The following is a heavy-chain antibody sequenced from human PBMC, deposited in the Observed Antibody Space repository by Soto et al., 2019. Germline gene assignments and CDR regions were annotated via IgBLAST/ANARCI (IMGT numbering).Heavy chain of an antibody. CDR3: ASQIAAAGYPTKIDY. J-gene: IGHJ4*02. V-gene: IGHV1-69*13. Sequence: GASVKASSKASGGTFSSYAISWVCQAPGQGLEWMGGIIPIFGTANYAQKFQGRVTITADESTSTAYMELSSLRSEDTAVYYCASQIAAAGYPTKIDYWGQGTLVTVSS. D-gene: IGHD6-13*01. CDR1: GGTFSSYA. CDR2: IIPIFGTA.